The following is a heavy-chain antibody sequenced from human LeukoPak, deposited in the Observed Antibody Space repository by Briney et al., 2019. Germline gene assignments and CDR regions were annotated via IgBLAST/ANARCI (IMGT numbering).Heavy chain of an antibody. J-gene: IGHJ6*03. V-gene: IGHV7-4-1*02. CDR2: INTNTGNP. D-gene: IGHD3-3*01. CDR1: RYTFTSYA. Sequence: ASVKVSSKASRYTFTSYAMNWVRQAPGQGRECMGWINTNTGNPTYAQGFTGRFVFSLDTSVSTAYMQISSLKAEDTAVYYCARDGRFLEWLLSDYYMDVWGKGTTVTVSS. CDR3: ARDGRFLEWLLSDYYMDV.